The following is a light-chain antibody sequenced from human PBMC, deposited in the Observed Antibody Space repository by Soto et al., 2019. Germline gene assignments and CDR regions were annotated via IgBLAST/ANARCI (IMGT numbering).Light chain of an antibody. CDR1: AVTKRF. CDR2: SDS. Sequence: SYELTQPSSVSVSPGETATITCSGDAVTKRFPRWFQQKPGQAPVMVIYSDSERPSGIPERFSASRSGTTVTLTISGAQVEDEADYYCYSAAANVGVFGTGTKLTVL. CDR3: YSAAANVGV. J-gene: IGLJ1*01. V-gene: IGLV3-27*01.